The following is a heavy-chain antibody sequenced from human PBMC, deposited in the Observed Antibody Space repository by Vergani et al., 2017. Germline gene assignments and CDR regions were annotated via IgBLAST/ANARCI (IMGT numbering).Heavy chain of an antibody. CDR3: AKGHYYYDSSGLDY. Sequence: VQLLESGGGLVQPGGSLRLSCAASGFTFSSYGMHWVRQAPGKGLEWVAFIRYDGSNKYYADSVKGRFTISRDNSKNTLYLQMNSLRAEDTAVYYCAKGHYYYDSSGLDYWGQGTLVTVSS. D-gene: IGHD3-22*01. CDR2: IRYDGSNK. V-gene: IGHV3-30*02. J-gene: IGHJ4*02. CDR1: GFTFSSYG.